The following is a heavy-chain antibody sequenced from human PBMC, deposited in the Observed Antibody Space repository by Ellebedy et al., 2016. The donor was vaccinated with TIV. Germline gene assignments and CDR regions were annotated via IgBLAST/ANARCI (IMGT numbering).Heavy chain of an antibody. V-gene: IGHV4-39*01. D-gene: IGHD1-26*01. CDR1: GCSISSDNYY. CDR3: ARQEWDQPLRY. CDR2: IYYGGGT. Sequence: MPSETLSLTCTVSGCSISSDNYYWGWIRQPPGQGLEWLGSIYYGGGTYHNPSLKSRVTISVDTSKNQFSLKLTSVTAADTAVYSCARQEWDQPLRYWGQGTLVTVSS. J-gene: IGHJ1*01.